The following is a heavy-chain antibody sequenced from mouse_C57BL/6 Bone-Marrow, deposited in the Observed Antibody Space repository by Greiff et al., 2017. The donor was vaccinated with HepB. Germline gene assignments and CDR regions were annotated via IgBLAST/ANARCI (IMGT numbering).Heavy chain of an antibody. CDR2: ISYDGSN. J-gene: IGHJ1*03. V-gene: IGHV3-6*01. Sequence: DVQLQESGPGLVKPSQSLSLTCSVTGYSITSGYYWNWIRQFPGNKLEWMGYISYDGSNNYNPSLKNRISITRDTSKNQFFLKLNSVTTEDTATYYCARDREYWSYRYFDVWGTGTTVTVSS. D-gene: IGHD3-3*01. CDR1: GYSITSGYY. CDR3: ARDREYWSYRYFDV.